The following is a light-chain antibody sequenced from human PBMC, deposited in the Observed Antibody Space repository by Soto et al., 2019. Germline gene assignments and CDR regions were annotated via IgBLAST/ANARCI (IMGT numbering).Light chain of an antibody. Sequence: QAVVTQEPSLTVSPGGTVTLTCASSTGAVTSGHHPNWLQQKPGQAPRSLMYSKNNKHSWTPARFSGSLLGGKAALTLSGVQPEDEADYYSLIYIGAPQPGVFGGGTKLTVL. V-gene: IGLV7-43*01. CDR3: LIYIGAPQPGV. CDR2: SKN. CDR1: TGAVTSGHH. J-gene: IGLJ3*02.